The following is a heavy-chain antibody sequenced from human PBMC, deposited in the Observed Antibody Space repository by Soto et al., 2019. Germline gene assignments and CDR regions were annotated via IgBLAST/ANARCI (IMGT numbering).Heavy chain of an antibody. V-gene: IGHV1-18*01. D-gene: IGHD3-22*01. Sequence: QVKLVQSGAEVKKPGASIKVSCKASGYSFATSGMTWVRQAPGQGLEWVGWISAYNGNSNYDQNLQDRVTMTTDTSTTTAYLEVRNLRSDDSAVYYCARAGQYYDVSGYANWGQGTLVTVSS. J-gene: IGHJ4*02. CDR2: ISAYNGNS. CDR3: ARAGQYYDVSGYAN. CDR1: GYSFATSG.